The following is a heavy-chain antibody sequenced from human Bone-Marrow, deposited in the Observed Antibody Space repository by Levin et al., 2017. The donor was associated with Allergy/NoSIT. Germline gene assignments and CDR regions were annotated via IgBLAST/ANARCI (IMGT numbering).Heavy chain of an antibody. V-gene: IGHV1-8*01. Sequence: AASVKVSCKASGYTFTSYDINWVRQATGQGLEWMGWMNPNSGNTGYAQKFQGRVTMTRNTSISTAYMELSSLRSEDTAVYYCARRRLGYCSGGSCFYFDYWGQGTLVTVSS. CDR2: MNPNSGNT. D-gene: IGHD2-15*01. CDR1: GYTFTSYD. CDR3: ARRRLGYCSGGSCFYFDY. J-gene: IGHJ4*02.